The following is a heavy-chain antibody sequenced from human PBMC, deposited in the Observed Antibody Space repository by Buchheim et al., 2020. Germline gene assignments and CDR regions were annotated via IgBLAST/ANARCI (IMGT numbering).Heavy chain of an antibody. CDR2: IKGSGGST. J-gene: IGHJ4*02. Sequence: EVQLLESGGGLVQPGGSLRLSCAASGFTFSSYGMSWVRQAPGKGLEWVSGIKGSGGSTYYADSVKGRFTMSRDNSKNTLYLQKNSVSAEDTAVYYCATGPAAMDYWGQGTL. V-gene: IGHV3-23*01. D-gene: IGHD2-2*01. CDR1: GFTFSSYG. CDR3: ATGPAAMDY.